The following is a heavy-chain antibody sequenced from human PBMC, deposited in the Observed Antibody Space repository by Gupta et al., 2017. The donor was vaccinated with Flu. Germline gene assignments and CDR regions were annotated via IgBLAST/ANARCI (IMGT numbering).Heavy chain of an antibody. V-gene: IGHV1-8*01. D-gene: IGHD1-26*01. CDR3: ARMVGYSAKQVRLDY. J-gene: IGHJ4*02. CDR1: GYTFTSYD. Sequence: QVQLVQSGAEVKKPGASVKVSCKASGYTFTSYDINWVRQAPGEGLEWMGWMNPSRDKKGYAKTLQGRGTMTKETAIRTFYMELSSLRSEDKAVYCWARMVGYSAKQVRLDYWGQGTLVTVSA. CDR2: MNPSRDKK.